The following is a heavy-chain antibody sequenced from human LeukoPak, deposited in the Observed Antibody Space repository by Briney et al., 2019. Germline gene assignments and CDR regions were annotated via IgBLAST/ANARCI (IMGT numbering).Heavy chain of an antibody. CDR3: ARYGYSSRRYDAFDI. J-gene: IGHJ3*02. Sequence: GGSLRLSCVASGFTLSSYNMKWVRQAPGKRLEWVSSISWRSSDIEYADSVKGRFTISRDIDKKSLYLQMNSLRAEETAVYYCARYGYSSRRYDAFDIWGQGTMVTVSS. V-gene: IGHV3-21*01. CDR1: GFTLSSYN. D-gene: IGHD6-13*01. CDR2: ISWRSSDI.